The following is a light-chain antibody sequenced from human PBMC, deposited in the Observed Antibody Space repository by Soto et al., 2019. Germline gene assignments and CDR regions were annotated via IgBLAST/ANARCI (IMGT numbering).Light chain of an antibody. Sequence: EIVLTQSPATLSSFPGERATLSCRASQAVNTRLAWYQHKPGQAPRIIIYLTSNRAHCIPARFSGSGSGTDFTLTISSLEPEDSAVYYCHQRQSLPRTFGQGTKVDIK. J-gene: IGKJ1*01. CDR2: LTS. CDR3: HQRQSLPRT. V-gene: IGKV3-11*01. CDR1: QAVNTR.